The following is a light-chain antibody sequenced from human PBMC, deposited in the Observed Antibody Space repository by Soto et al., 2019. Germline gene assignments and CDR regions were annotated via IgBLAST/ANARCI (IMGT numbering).Light chain of an antibody. Sequence: QSALIQPASVSGSPGQSITISCTGTSRDVGGSNYVSWYQHHPHRAPKLLIYEVSNRPSGVSNRFSGSKSGNTASLTISGLQAEDEADYYCSSYTSSNTLEIFGGGTQLTVL. CDR3: SSYTSSNTLEI. J-gene: IGLJ7*01. CDR2: EVS. V-gene: IGLV2-14*01. CDR1: SRDVGGSNY.